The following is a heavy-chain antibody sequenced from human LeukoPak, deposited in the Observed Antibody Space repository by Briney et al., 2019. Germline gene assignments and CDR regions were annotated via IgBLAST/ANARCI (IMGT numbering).Heavy chain of an antibody. CDR2: IIPIFGTA. J-gene: IGHJ6*02. CDR3: AREKVRQSGMDV. CDR1: GGTFSSYA. Sequence: GASVKVSCKASGGTFSSYAISWVRQAPGQGLEWMGGIIPIFGTANYAQKFQGRVTMTRDTSISTAYMELSRLRSDDTAVYYCAREKVRQSGMDVWGQGTTVTVSS. V-gene: IGHV1-69*05. D-gene: IGHD2-2*01.